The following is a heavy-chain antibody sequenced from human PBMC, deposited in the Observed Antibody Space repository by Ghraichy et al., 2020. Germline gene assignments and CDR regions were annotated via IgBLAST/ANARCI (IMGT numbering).Heavy chain of an antibody. J-gene: IGHJ2*01. CDR3: AKDPRDYCISSGCSKIGWFSDL. CDR2: IRGSDGDT. Sequence: GESLNISCAASGFTFSNYAMSWVRQAPGKGLEWVSGIRGSDGDTYYADSVRGRFTISRDNSKNTLYLQMNSLRVEDTAVYYCAKDPRDYCISSGCSKIGWFSDLWGHGTLVTVSS. V-gene: IGHV3-23*01. CDR1: GFTFSNYA. D-gene: IGHD2-2*01.